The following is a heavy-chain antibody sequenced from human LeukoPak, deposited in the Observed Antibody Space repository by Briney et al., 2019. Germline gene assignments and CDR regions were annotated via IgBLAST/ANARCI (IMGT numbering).Heavy chain of an antibody. CDR1: GGSVSSYY. CDR2: IYYSGST. J-gene: IGHJ6*02. D-gene: IGHD1-7*01. CDR3: ARDNLNYGSRMDV. V-gene: IGHV4-59*02. Sequence: SETLSLTCTASGGSVSSYYWSWIRQPPGKGLEWVGYIYYSGSTNYNPSLKSRVTISLDTSTNKFSLKLSSVTPADTAVHHCARDNLNYGSRMDVWSQGTTVTVSS.